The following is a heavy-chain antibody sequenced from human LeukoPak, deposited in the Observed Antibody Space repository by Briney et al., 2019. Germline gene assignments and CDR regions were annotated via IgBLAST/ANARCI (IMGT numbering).Heavy chain of an antibody. V-gene: IGHV4-59*01. Sequence: PSETLSLTCTVSGGSISSYYWSWIRQPPGKGLEWIACISYSGSTKYNPSLKSRVTISVDTSKNQLSLKLSSVASADTAVYYCARGPGFDSSGYLNWFDPWGQGTMVTVSS. D-gene: IGHD3-22*01. CDR1: GGSISSYY. CDR3: ARGPGFDSSGYLNWFDP. CDR2: ISYSGST. J-gene: IGHJ5*02.